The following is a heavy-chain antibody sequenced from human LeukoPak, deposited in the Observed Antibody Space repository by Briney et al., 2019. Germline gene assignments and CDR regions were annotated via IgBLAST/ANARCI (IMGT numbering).Heavy chain of an antibody. CDR1: GYTFTSHA. V-gene: IGHV1-18*01. J-gene: IGHJ5*02. CDR2: ISGYNGNT. CDR3: ARGYYLTYLDP. Sequence: ASVKVSCKASGYTFTSHAINWVRQAPGQGLEWMAWISGYNGNTHYAQRLQGRVTVTTDTSTSTAYLELRSLTSDDTAVYFCARGYYLTYLDPWGQGTLVTVSS. D-gene: IGHD2-15*01.